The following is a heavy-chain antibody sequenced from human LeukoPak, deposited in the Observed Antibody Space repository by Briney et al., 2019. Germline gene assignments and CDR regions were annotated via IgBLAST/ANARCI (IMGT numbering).Heavy chain of an antibody. D-gene: IGHD3-10*01. V-gene: IGHV3-30*18. CDR1: GFTFSSYS. Sequence: GGSLRLSCAASGFTFSSYSMNWVRQSPGKGLEWLAIISFDGAYRYYADSVKGRFTISRDISKNNFYLQISSLTADDAALYYCAKDQQGGAGSGRFDYWGQGTLVTVSS. CDR3: AKDQQGGAGSGRFDY. J-gene: IGHJ4*02. CDR2: ISFDGAYR.